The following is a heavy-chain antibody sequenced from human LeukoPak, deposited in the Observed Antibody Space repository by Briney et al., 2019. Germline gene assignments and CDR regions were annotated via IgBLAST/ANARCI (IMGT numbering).Heavy chain of an antibody. Sequence: GGSLRLSCAASGFTFSSYAMSWVRQAPGKGLEWVSAISGSGGSTYYADSVKGRFTISRDNSKNTLYLQMNSLRAEDTAVYYCAITRGAHSSGWGGYFDYWGQGTLVTVSS. CDR2: ISGSGGST. CDR3: AITRGAHSSGWGGYFDY. CDR1: GFTFSSYA. D-gene: IGHD6-19*01. J-gene: IGHJ4*02. V-gene: IGHV3-23*01.